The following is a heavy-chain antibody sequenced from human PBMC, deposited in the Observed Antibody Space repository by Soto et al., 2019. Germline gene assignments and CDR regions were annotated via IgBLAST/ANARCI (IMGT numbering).Heavy chain of an antibody. CDR1: GFTFSSYA. V-gene: IGHV3-23*01. D-gene: IGHD6-19*01. Sequence: GGSLRLSCAASGFTFSSYAMSWVRQAPGKGLEWVSAISVSGGSTYYADSVKGRVTISRDNSKNTLYLQMNSLRAEDTAVSYCAKEMGKTFIAVAGYYFDYWGQGTLVTVSS. CDR2: ISVSGGST. CDR3: AKEMGKTFIAVAGYYFDY. J-gene: IGHJ4*02.